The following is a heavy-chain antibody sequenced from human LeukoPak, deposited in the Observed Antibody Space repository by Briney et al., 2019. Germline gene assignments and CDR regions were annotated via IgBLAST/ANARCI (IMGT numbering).Heavy chain of an antibody. CDR1: GFRFSHHG. CDR2: IRTDGVTK. Sequence: GGSLRLSCIASGFRFSHHGMNWVRQAPGKGLEWVSGIRTDGVTKYYADSVKGRFIISRDNSKNTVYLQMNSLSAEDAAVYYCVKDDGWVQYANWGQGTLVTVSS. J-gene: IGHJ4*02. D-gene: IGHD5-24*01. V-gene: IGHV3-23*01. CDR3: VKDDGWVQYAN.